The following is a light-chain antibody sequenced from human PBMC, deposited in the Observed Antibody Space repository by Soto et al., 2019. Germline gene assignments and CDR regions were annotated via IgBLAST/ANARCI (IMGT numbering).Light chain of an antibody. Sequence: QMTQSPSILSASVGDRITITCRASQSIGTWLAWFQQIPGKAPRILIYDASTLESGVPSRFSGSGSDTEFTLTISSLHPDDFATYYCQHYNSHSPVLGRGTKVDIK. CDR1: QSIGTW. CDR2: DAS. J-gene: IGKJ1*01. CDR3: QHYNSHSPV. V-gene: IGKV1-5*01.